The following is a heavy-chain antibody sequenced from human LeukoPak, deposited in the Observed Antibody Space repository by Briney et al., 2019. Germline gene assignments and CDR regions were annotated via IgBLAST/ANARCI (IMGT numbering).Heavy chain of an antibody. CDR1: GYSFTTYW. J-gene: IGHJ4*02. CDR2: VDPTDSYT. D-gene: IGHD1-26*01. V-gene: IGHV5-10-1*01. Sequence: GESLKISCKCSGYSFTTYWISWVRQMPGKGLEWMGRVDPTDSYTNYSPSFQGHVTISADKSISTAYLQWSSLKASDTAMYYCARREYSGSYYVYWGQGTLVTVSS. CDR3: ARREYSGSYYVY.